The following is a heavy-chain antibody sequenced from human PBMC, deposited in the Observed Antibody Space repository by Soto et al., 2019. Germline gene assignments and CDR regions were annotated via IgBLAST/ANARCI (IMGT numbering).Heavy chain of an antibody. V-gene: IGHV4-34*01. CDR2: INHSGST. CDR3: ARGQLKGANWIFPYYYGMDV. Sequence: SETLSLTCAVYGGSFSGYYWSWIRQPPGKGLEWIGEINHSGSTNYNPSLKSRVTISVDTSKNQFSLKLSSVTAADTAVYYCARGQLKGANWIFPYYYGMDVWGQGTTVT. CDR1: GGSFSGYY. D-gene: IGHD2-15*01. J-gene: IGHJ6*02.